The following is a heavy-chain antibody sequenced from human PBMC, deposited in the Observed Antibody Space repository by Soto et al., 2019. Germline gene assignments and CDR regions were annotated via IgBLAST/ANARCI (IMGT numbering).Heavy chain of an antibody. CDR3: AKDSNWGFDY. J-gene: IGHJ4*02. Sequence: GESLKISCAASGFTFSSYAMSWVRQAPGKGLEWVSAISGSGGSTYYADSVKGRFTISRDNSKNTLYLQMNSLRAEDTAVYYCAKDSNWGFDYWGQGTLVTVSS. CDR1: GFTFSSYA. CDR2: ISGSGGST. D-gene: IGHD7-27*01. V-gene: IGHV3-23*01.